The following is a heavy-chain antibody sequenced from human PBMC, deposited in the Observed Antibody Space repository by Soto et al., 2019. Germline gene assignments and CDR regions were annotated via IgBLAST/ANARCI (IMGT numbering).Heavy chain of an antibody. CDR3: ARGNALDV. CDR1: GDSVCSDITS. Sequence: QGQLQQSGPGLVKSSQTLSLTCAIAGDSVCSDITSWNWIRQSPSRGLEWLGRTHYRSKWFHDYAASVKSRITINPDTSKNQFPLELNSMTPEDTAVYYCARGNALDVWGQGTVVTVSS. V-gene: IGHV6-1*01. D-gene: IGHD3-10*01. J-gene: IGHJ3*01. CDR2: THYRSKWFH.